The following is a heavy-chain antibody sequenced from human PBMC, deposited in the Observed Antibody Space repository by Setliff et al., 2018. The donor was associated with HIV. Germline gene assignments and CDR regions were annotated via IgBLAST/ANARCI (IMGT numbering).Heavy chain of an antibody. D-gene: IGHD6-13*01. Sequence: PSETLSLTCTVSGGSIRGDDYYWTWIRQHPGKGLEWIGEINHTGSTNYIPSLKSRLTMSVDTSKNQFSLKLRSVTAADTAVYYCARVVWMAAAGTIDYYCYGMDIWGQGTTVTV. CDR3: ARVVWMAAAGTIDYYCYGMDI. V-gene: IGHV4-34*01. CDR2: INHTGST. CDR1: GGSIRGDDYY. J-gene: IGHJ6*02.